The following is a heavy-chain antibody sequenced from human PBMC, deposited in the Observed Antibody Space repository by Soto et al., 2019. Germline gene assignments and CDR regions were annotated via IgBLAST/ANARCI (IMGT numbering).Heavy chain of an antibody. CDR1: GFNFSYNA. CDR2: ILGNGENT. CDR3: ASLPGDTAPRPPY. J-gene: IGHJ4*02. D-gene: IGHD5-18*01. Sequence: EVQLLESGGKLVQPGGSLRLSCTASGFNFSYNAMTWVRQAPGKGLHWVSAILGNGENTYYADSVKGRFTISRDSSKNTLYIQMNTRRPEPAAVYYGASLPGDTAPRPPYWGRGPLVTV. V-gene: IGHV3-23*01.